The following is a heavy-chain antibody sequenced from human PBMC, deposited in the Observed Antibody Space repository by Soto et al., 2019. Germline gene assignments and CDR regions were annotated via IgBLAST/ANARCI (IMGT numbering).Heavy chain of an antibody. CDR2: VYYSGGT. CDR3: ARILRSTAVDY. D-gene: IGHD2-15*01. J-gene: IGHJ4*02. CDR1: GGSVSSGSYY. Sequence: QVQLQESGPGLVKPSETLSLTCSVSGGSVSSGSYYWSWIRQPPGKGLEWIGYVYYSGGTNYNPSLNSRVTMSVDTSKNQFSLKLSSVTAADAAVYYCARILRSTAVDYWGQGTLVTVSS. V-gene: IGHV4-61*01.